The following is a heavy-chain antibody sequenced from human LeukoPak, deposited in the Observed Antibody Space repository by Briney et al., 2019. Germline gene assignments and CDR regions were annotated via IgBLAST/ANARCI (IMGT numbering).Heavy chain of an antibody. D-gene: IGHD3-3*01. J-gene: IGHJ6*03. CDR3: TRGHVLRFLEWLPNYYYYYYMDV. CDR1: GFTVSSNY. CDR2: IYSGGST. Sequence: PGGSLRLSCAASGFTVSSNYMSWVRQAPGKGLEWVSVIYSGGSTYYADSVKGRFTISRDNSKNTLYLQMSSLKTEDTAVYYCTRGHVLRFLEWLPNYYYYYYMDVWGKGTTVTVSS. V-gene: IGHV3-53*01.